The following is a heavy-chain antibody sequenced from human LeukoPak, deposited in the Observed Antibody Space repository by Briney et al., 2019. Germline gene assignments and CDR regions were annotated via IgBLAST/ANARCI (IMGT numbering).Heavy chain of an antibody. CDR3: AQAGYNWNEEVPFAY. CDR1: GFTFSSYA. D-gene: IGHD1-20*01. J-gene: IGHJ4*02. CDR2: ISGSGGST. V-gene: IGHV3-23*01. Sequence: PWGSLRLSCAASGFTFSSYAMSWVRQAPGRGLEWVSAISGSGGSTYYADSVKGRFTISRDNSKNTLYLQMNSLRAADTAVYYCAQAGYNWNEEVPFAYWGQGTLVTVSS.